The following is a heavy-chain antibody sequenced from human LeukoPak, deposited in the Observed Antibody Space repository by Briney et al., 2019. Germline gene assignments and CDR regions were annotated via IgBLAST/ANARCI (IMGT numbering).Heavy chain of an antibody. CDR3: ASSGSSSWSAGYYFDY. Sequence: ASVKVSCKASGYTFTSYGISWVRQAPGQGLEWMGWISAYNGNTNYAQKLQGRVTMTTDTSTSTAYMELRSLRSDDTAVYYCASSGSSSWSAGYYFDYWGQGTLVTVSS. V-gene: IGHV1-18*01. D-gene: IGHD6-13*01. CDR2: ISAYNGNT. J-gene: IGHJ4*02. CDR1: GYTFTSYG.